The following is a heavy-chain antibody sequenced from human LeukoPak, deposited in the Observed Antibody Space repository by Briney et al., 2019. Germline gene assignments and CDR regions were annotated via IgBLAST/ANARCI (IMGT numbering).Heavy chain of an antibody. CDR2: IIPIFGTA. CDR1: GGTFSSYA. D-gene: IGHD6-13*01. V-gene: IGHV1-69*01. Sequence: GSSVKVSCKASGGTFSSYAISWVRQAPGQGLEWMGGIIPIFGTANYAQKFQGRVTITADESTSTAYMELSSLRSEDTAVYYCAREPGIAAAGAFDYWGQGTLVTVSS. CDR3: AREPGIAAAGAFDY. J-gene: IGHJ4*02.